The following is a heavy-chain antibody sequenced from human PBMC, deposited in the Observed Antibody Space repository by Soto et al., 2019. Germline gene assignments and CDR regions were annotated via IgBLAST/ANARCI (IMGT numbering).Heavy chain of an antibody. Sequence: ASEKVACKASGGTFSSYAISWVRQAPGQGLEWMGGIIPIFGTANYAQKFQGRVTITADESTSTAYMELSRLRSEDTAVYYCAIFDSSGCPSSFDIWGQGTLLTVSS. V-gene: IGHV1-69*13. CDR2: IIPIFGTA. D-gene: IGHD3-22*01. CDR3: AIFDSSGCPSSFDI. J-gene: IGHJ3*02. CDR1: GGTFSSYA.